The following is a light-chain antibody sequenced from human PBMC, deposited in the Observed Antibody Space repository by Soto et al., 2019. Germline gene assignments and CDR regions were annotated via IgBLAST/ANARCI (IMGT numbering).Light chain of an antibody. CDR1: SSDVGGYNY. CDR3: SSFTSSSTLVV. Sequence: QSVLTQPASVSGSPGQSITISCTGTSSDVGGYNYVSWYQQHPGKAPKLTIYDVSNRPSGVSYRFSGSKSGNTASLTISGLQAEDEADYYCSSFTSSSTLVVFGTGTKVTVL. CDR2: DVS. J-gene: IGLJ1*01. V-gene: IGLV2-14*03.